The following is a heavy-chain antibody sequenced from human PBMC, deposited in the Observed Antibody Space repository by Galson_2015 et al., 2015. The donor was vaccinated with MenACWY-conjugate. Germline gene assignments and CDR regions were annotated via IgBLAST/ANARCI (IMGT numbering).Heavy chain of an antibody. J-gene: IGHJ3*01. Sequence: SLRLSCAASGFTFNTHGLHWVRQAPGKGLEWMAVISFDGITKHYADSVMDRFTISRDNSNNTLYLQMNSLRPEDSAVYYCAKVRWLRLNSDAYDVWGQGTMVTVSS. CDR1: GFTFNTHG. V-gene: IGHV3-30*18. CDR2: ISFDGITK. D-gene: IGHD5-12*01. CDR3: AKVRWLRLNSDAYDV.